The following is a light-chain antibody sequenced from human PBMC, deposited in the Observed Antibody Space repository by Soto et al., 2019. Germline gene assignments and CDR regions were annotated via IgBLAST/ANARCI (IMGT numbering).Light chain of an antibody. Sequence: DIQMTQSPSSLSASVGDEVTITCRASQTIMTYLNWYQLKPGKPPRLLIYAASSLQSGVPSRFSGSGSGTDFTLTISSLQPEDFATYYCQQSYSTLPLTFGGGTKVDI. CDR3: QQSYSTLPLT. CDR1: QTIMTY. V-gene: IGKV1-39*01. J-gene: IGKJ4*01. CDR2: AAS.